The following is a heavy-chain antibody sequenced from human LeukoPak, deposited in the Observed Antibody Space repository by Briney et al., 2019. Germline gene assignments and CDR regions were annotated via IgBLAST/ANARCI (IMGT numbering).Heavy chain of an antibody. CDR1: VGSLSSYY. Sequence: SETLSHTCMVTVGSLSSYYWSWIRPPPGKGLEWIGYIYYSGSTNYNPSLKSRVTISVDTSKNQFSLKLSSVTAADTAVYYCARGRGLRPYSIDFWGQGTLVTVSS. J-gene: IGHJ4*02. CDR3: ARGRGLRPYSIDF. CDR2: IYYSGST. V-gene: IGHV4-59*01. D-gene: IGHD2-15*01.